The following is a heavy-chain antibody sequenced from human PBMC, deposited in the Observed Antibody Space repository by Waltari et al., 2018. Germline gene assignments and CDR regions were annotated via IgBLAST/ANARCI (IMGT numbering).Heavy chain of an antibody. CDR2: IYHSGGT. D-gene: IGHD4-17*01. V-gene: IGHV4-38-2*02. CDR3: ARTLRLFDY. Sequence: QVQLQESGPGLVKPSETLSLTCTVSGYSISSGYYWGWIRQPPGKGLEWIGSIYHSGGTYYNPSLKSRVTISVDTSKNQFSLKLSSVTAADTAVYYCARTLRLFDYWGQGTLVTVSS. J-gene: IGHJ4*02. CDR1: GYSISSGYY.